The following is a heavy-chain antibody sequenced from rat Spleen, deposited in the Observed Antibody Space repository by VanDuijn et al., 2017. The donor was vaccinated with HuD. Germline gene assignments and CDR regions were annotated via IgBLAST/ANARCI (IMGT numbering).Heavy chain of an antibody. V-gene: IGHV5-46*01. CDR2: ISPSGGST. Sequence: EVQLVESDGGLVQPGRSLKLSCAASGFNFSSFPMAWVRQAPKKGLEWVASISPSGGSTYYRDSVKGRFTISRDNAKSTLYLQMDSLRSEDTATYYCARPTTGSYSYYFDYWGRGTLVTVSS. D-gene: IGHD1-1*01. J-gene: IGHJ3*01. CDR1: GFNFSSFP. CDR3: ARPTTGSYSYYFDY.